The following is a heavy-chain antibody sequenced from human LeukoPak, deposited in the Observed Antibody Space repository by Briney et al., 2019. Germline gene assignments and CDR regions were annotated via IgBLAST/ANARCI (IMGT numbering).Heavy chain of an antibody. V-gene: IGHV4-34*01. J-gene: IGHJ4*02. CDR1: GGPFSGYD. Sequence: PSETLTLTCAVYGGPFSGYDWRWIRQPPGKGLEWIGEINHSGSTNYNPSLKRRVTISVDTSKNPFSLKLSSVSAADTGVYFCASRGYSGYEPFDYWGQGTLVTVSS. CDR3: ASRGYSGYEPFDY. D-gene: IGHD5-12*01. CDR2: INHSGST.